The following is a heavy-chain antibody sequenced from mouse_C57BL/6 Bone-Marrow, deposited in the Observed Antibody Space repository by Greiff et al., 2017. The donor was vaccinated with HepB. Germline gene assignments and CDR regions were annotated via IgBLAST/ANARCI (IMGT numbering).Heavy chain of an antibody. Sequence: EVKLQESGPELVKPGASVKISCKASGYSFTDYNMNWVKQSNGKSLEWIGVINPNYGTTSYNQKFKGKATLTVDQSSSTAYMQLNSLTSEDSAVYYCAIGGYGSSYRYFDVWGTGTTVTVSS. CDR3: AIGGYGSSYRYFDV. CDR2: INPNYGTT. CDR1: GYSFTDYN. D-gene: IGHD1-1*01. J-gene: IGHJ1*03. V-gene: IGHV1-39*01.